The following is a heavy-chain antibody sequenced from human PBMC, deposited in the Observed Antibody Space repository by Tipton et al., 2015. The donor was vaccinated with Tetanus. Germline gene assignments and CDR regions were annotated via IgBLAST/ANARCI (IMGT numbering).Heavy chain of an antibody. J-gene: IGHJ4*02. CDR1: GASVRSGWHY. Sequence: TLSLTCTVSGASVRSGWHYWSWIRQPPGKGLEWIGYISDGGRTNYNPYLKSLLTISVDTSKNQFFLTLNSVTAAETAFYYSARGNNDFPKKGPFDYWGQGTLVTVSA. V-gene: IGHV4-61*01. CDR3: ARGNNDFPKKGPFDY. D-gene: IGHD3-3*01. CDR2: ISDGGRT.